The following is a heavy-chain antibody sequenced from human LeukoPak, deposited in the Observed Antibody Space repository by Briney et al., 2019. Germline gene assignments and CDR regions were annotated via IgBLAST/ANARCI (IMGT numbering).Heavy chain of an antibody. Sequence: SETLSLTCTVSGGSISSGGYYWSWIRQPPGKGLEWIGYIYYSGSTNYNPSLKSRVTISVDTSKNQFSLKLSSVTAADTAVYYCARESGVGATIDYWGQGTLVTVSS. CDR3: ARESGVGATIDY. CDR2: IYYSGST. D-gene: IGHD1-26*01. J-gene: IGHJ4*02. V-gene: IGHV4-61*08. CDR1: GGSISSGGYY.